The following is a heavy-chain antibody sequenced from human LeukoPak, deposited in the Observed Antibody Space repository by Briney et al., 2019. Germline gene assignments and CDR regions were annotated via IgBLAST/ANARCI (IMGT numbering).Heavy chain of an antibody. CDR3: AKDIGYYGSGAYYNDPSYYYGMDV. J-gene: IGHJ6*02. CDR1: GFTFSSYE. D-gene: IGHD3-10*01. Sequence: GGSLRLSCAASGFTFSSYEMNWVRQAPGKGLEWVSGISWNSGRLGYADSVKGRFTISRDNAKNSLYLQMNSLRAEDTALYYCAKDIGYYGSGAYYNDPSYYYGMDVWGQGTTVTVSS. CDR2: ISWNSGRL. V-gene: IGHV3-9*01.